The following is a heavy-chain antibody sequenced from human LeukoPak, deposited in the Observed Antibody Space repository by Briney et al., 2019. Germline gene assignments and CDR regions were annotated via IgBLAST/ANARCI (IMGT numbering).Heavy chain of an antibody. D-gene: IGHD2-2*01. CDR3: AREGGGGYCTTTRCYYLDY. CDR2: IIPIFGTT. V-gene: IGHV1-69*13. CDR1: GGTFITYA. Sequence: ASVNVSFKASGGTFITYAISWVRQAPGQGLEWMGGIIPIFGTTNYAQKFQGRVTITADESTSTAYMELSSLRSEDTAVYYCAREGGGGYCTTTRCYYLDYWGLGTLVTVSS. J-gene: IGHJ4*01.